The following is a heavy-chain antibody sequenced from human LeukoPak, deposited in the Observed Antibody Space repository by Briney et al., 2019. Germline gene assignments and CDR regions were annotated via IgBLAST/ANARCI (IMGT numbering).Heavy chain of an antibody. V-gene: IGHV1-2*02. J-gene: IGHJ4*02. CDR3: ARDSEAVDGLSFDY. Sequence: ASVKVSCKASGYTFADHYIHWVRQAPGQRLEWVGWLYPKSGGTNFAQKFQGRVSMTGDTSIRTTYMELSRLTSDDAAVYFCARDSEAVDGLSFDYWGQGTLVTVSS. CDR2: LYPKSGGT. CDR1: GYTFADHY. D-gene: IGHD6-19*01.